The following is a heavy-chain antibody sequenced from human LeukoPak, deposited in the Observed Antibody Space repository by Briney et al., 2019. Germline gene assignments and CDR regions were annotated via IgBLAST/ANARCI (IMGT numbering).Heavy chain of an antibody. CDR3: ARDRGIAAAGTGYYYYGMDV. J-gene: IGHJ6*02. D-gene: IGHD6-13*01. CDR1: GGTFSSYA. Sequence: SVKVSCKASGGTFSSYAISCVRQAPGQGLEWMGGIIPIFGTANYAQKFQGRVTITADESTSTAYMELSSLRSEDTAVYYCARDRGIAAAGTGYYYYGMDVWGQGTTVTVSS. V-gene: IGHV1-69*01. CDR2: IIPIFGTA.